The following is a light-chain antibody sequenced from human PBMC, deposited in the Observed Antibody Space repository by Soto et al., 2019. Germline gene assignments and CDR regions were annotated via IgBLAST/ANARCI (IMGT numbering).Light chain of an antibody. V-gene: IGLV2-14*03. J-gene: IGLJ1*01. CDR1: ISDVGGNKF. CDR3: SSFTGTNYV. CDR2: DVS. Sequence: QSVLTQPASVSGSPGQSITISCTGTISDVGGNKFVSWYQQYPGKAPKLMICDVSNRPSGVSNRFSGSKSGNTASLTISGLQAEDEADYYCSSFTGTNYVFGTGTKLTVL.